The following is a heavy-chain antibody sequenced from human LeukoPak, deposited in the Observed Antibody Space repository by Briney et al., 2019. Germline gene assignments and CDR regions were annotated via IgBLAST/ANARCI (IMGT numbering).Heavy chain of an antibody. V-gene: IGHV3-48*04. J-gene: IGHJ3*02. CDR3: GRDFGLTGTKRSFDI. CDR2: ISGSDTTI. Sequence: GRSLRLSCAASGFTFSSYGMHWVRQAPGKGLEWLSYISGSDTTIYYADSVKGRFTISRDNAKNSLDLQMNSLRAEDTAVYYCGRDFGLTGTKRSFDIWGQGTMVTVSS. CDR1: GFTFSSYG. D-gene: IGHD1-7*01.